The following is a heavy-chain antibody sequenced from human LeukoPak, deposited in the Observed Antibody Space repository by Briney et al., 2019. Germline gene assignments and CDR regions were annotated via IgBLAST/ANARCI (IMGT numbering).Heavy chain of an antibody. V-gene: IGHV1-8*01. CDR1: GYTFTSYD. CDR3: ARNPTVTTRRPRTSWFDP. D-gene: IGHD4-17*01. Sequence: ASVKVSCKASGYTFTSYDINWVRQATEQGLEWMGWMNPNSGNTGYAQKFQGRVTMTRNTSISTAYMELSSLRSEDTAVYYCARNPTVTTRRPRTSWFDPWGQGTLVTVSS. J-gene: IGHJ5*02. CDR2: MNPNSGNT.